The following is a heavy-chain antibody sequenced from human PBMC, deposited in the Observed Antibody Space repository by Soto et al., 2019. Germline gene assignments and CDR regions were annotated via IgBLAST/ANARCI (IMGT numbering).Heavy chain of an antibody. V-gene: IGHV4-59*01. CDR2: IYYSGST. CDR3: ARVWGGAFDF. CDR1: GGSISSYY. J-gene: IGHJ3*01. D-gene: IGHD3-10*01. Sequence: SETLSLTCTVSGGSISSYYWSWIRQPPGKGLEWIGYIYYSGSTNYNPSLKSRITKSVDTSKNQISLKLSTVTAADTAVYYCARVWGGAFDFWGQGTLVTVAS.